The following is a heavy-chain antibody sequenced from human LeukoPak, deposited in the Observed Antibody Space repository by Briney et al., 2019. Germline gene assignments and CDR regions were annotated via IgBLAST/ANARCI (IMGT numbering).Heavy chain of an antibody. CDR3: ARRTLNAFDI. CDR1: GGSISSYY. D-gene: IGHD2-2*01. CDR2: IYYSGST. Sequence: PSETLSLTCTVSGGSISSYYWSWIRQPPGKGLEWIGYIYYSGSTNYNPSLKSRVTISVDTSKNQFSLKLSSVTAADTAVYYCARRTLNAFDIWGQGTMVTVSS. V-gene: IGHV4-59*08. J-gene: IGHJ3*02.